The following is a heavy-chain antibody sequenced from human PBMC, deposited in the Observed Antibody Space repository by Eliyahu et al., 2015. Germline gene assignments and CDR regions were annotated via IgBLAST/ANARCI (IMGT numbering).Heavy chain of an antibody. V-gene: IGHV1-18*01. CDR3: ARVINRTFRKDIDY. J-gene: IGHJ4*02. D-gene: IGHD1-1*01. CDR2: ISAYNGNT. Sequence: QVQLVQSGAEVKKPGAXVKVSCXASGYTFTSYGISWVRQAPGXGLEWMGWISAYNGNTNXAQKXQGRVTMTTDTSXSTAYMELRSLRSDDTAVYYCARVINRTFRKDIDYWGQGTLVTVSS. CDR1: GYTFTSYG.